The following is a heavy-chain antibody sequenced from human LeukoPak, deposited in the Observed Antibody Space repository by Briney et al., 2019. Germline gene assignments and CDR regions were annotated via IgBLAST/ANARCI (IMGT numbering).Heavy chain of an antibody. CDR1: GGSISSSSYY. D-gene: IGHD5-24*01. Sequence: SETLSLTCTVSGGSISSSSYYWGWIRQPPGKGLEWIGSIYHSGRTFYNPSLKSRVTISVDTSKNQFSLKLSSVTAADTAVYYCARDLGDGYNYGWYFDLWGRGTLVTVSS. CDR2: IYHSGRT. V-gene: IGHV4-39*07. J-gene: IGHJ2*01. CDR3: ARDLGDGYNYGWYFDL.